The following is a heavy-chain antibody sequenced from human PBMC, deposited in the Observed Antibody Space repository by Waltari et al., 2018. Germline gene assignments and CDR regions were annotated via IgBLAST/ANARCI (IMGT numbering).Heavy chain of an antibody. J-gene: IGHJ6*02. CDR1: GDTFNTYA. CDR3: ARDPGGYDYNLYFRGLDV. CDR2: VIHVFGST. D-gene: IGHD5-12*01. V-gene: IGHV1-69*14. Sequence: QVQLVQSGPEVKKTGSSVQVSCTASGDTFNTYAISWVRQAPGQGLEWMGSVIHVFGSTNILQKFQDRVTLTADTVTRTAYMDLGSLRSEDTAIYYCARDPGGYDYNLYFRGLDVWGQGTTVTVSS.